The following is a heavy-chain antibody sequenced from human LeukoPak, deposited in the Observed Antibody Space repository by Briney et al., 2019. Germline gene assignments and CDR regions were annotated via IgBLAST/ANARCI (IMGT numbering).Heavy chain of an antibody. J-gene: IGHJ4*02. CDR2: INPNSGGT. CDR3: ARGHYYGSGSYSY. Sequence: ASVKVSCKASGYTFTGYYMHWVRQAPGQGLEWMGWINPNSGGTNYAQKFQGRVTMTRNTSISTAYMELSSLRSEDTAVYYCARGHYYGSGSYSYWGQGTLVTVSS. CDR1: GYTFTGYY. V-gene: IGHV1-2*02. D-gene: IGHD3-10*01.